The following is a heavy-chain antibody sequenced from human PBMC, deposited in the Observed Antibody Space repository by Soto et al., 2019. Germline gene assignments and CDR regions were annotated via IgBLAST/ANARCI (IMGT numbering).Heavy chain of an antibody. CDR1: GGTFSSYG. Sequence: QVHLVQSGAEVKETGSSVKVSCKASGGTFSSYGISWVRQAPGQGLEWMGGIIPMFGTATHTQNFQGRLTITADMSTSTAYMELSSLRSDDTAVYYCARDLYYSSGRYFDHDAFDIWGQGTVVTVSS. CDR2: IIPMFGTA. D-gene: IGHD6-19*01. CDR3: ARDLYYSSGRYFDHDAFDI. V-gene: IGHV1-69*06. J-gene: IGHJ3*02.